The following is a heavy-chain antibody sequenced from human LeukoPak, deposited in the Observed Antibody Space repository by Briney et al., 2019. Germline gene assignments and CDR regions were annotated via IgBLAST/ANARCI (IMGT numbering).Heavy chain of an antibody. CDR3: ARHVSAYSSGLPYYMDV. V-gene: IGHV4-59*08. CDR1: GGSINNYY. CDR2: IFYTGST. Sequence: PSETLSLTCTVSGGSINNYYWSWIRQPPGRGLEWIGYIFYTGSTNYNPSLQSRVTISVDTSKNQFSLKLSSVTAADTAVYYCARHVSAYSSGLPYYMDVWGKGTTVTVSS. J-gene: IGHJ6*03. D-gene: IGHD6-19*01.